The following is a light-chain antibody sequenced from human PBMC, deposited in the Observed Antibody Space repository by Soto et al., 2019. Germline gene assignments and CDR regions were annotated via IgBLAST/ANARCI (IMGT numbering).Light chain of an antibody. CDR1: SSDVGSYNY. V-gene: IGLV2-14*01. Sequence: QSALTQPASVSGSPGQSITISCTGSSSDVGSYNYVSWYQHHPGKAPKLMIYEVSNRPSGVSNRFSGSKSGNTASLTISGLQAEDEADYYCNSFTTSGGVVFGGGTKLTVL. J-gene: IGLJ2*01. CDR3: NSFTTSGGVV. CDR2: EVS.